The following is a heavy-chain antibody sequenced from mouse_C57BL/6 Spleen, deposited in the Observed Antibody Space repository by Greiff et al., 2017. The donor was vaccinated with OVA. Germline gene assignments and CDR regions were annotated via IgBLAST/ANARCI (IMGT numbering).Heavy chain of an antibody. CDR3: TRGGNPFAY. CDR2: IDPETGGT. V-gene: IGHV1-15*01. Sequence: VKLMESGAELVRPGASVTLSCKASGYTFTDYEMHWVKQTPVHGLEWIGAIDPETGGTAYNQKFKGKAILTADKSSSTAYMELRSLTSEDSAVYYCTRGGNPFAYWGQGTLVTVSA. CDR1: GYTFTDYE. J-gene: IGHJ3*01. D-gene: IGHD2-1*01.